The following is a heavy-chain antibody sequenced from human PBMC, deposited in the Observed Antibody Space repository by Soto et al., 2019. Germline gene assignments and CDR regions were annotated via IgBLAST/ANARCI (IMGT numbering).Heavy chain of an antibody. J-gene: IGHJ5*02. CDR2: IIPIFGTA. Sequence: ASVKVACKASGGTFSSYAISWVRQAPGQGLEWMGGIIPIFGTANYAQKFQGRVTITADESTSTAYMELSSLSSEDTAVYYCARANWNISSGPTQNWFDPWGQGTLVTV. CDR1: GGTFSSYA. V-gene: IGHV1-69*13. CDR3: ARANWNISSGPTQNWFDP. D-gene: IGHD1-1*01.